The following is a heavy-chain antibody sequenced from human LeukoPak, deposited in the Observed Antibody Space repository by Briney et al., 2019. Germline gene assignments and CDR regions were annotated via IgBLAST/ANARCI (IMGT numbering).Heavy chain of an antibody. CDR3: ARDQYSSGWYGSDY. V-gene: IGHV3-30*04. J-gene: IGHJ4*02. Sequence: GRSLRLSRAASEFTFSTYAMHWVRQAPGKGLQWVAVISYDGSNKYYADSVEGRFTISRDNSKNTLYLQMNSLRAEDTAVYYCARDQYSSGWYGSDYWGQGTLVTVSS. CDR2: ISYDGSNK. D-gene: IGHD6-19*01. CDR1: EFTFSTYA.